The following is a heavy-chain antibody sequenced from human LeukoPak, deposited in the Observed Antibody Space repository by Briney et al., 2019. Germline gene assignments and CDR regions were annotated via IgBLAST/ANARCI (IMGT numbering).Heavy chain of an antibody. V-gene: IGHV3-73*01. Sequence: PGGSLRLSCAASGFTFSGSGMHWVRQASGKGLEWVGRIRSKANGYATAYAASVKGRFTISRDDSKNTAYLQMNSLKTEDTAVYYCTRPGSSTSDYWGQGTLVTVSS. CDR3: TRPGSSTSDY. D-gene: IGHD6-6*01. CDR1: GFTFSGSG. CDR2: IRSKANGYAT. J-gene: IGHJ4*02.